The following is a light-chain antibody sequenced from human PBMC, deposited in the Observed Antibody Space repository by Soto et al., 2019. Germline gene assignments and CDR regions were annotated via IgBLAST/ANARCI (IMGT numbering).Light chain of an antibody. CDR2: GAS. Sequence: EILLTQSPGTLSLSPGERATLFRRSSQRVYSNYLAWYQQKPGQAPRLLIYGASSRATGISDRFSGGGSGTGFTLTISRLEPEDFAVYYCQQYGSSPITFGQGTRLDIK. V-gene: IGKV3-20*01. CDR3: QQYGSSPIT. CDR1: QRVYSNY. J-gene: IGKJ5*01.